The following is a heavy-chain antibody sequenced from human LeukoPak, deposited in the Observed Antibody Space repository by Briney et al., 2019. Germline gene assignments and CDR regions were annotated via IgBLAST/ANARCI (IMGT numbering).Heavy chain of an antibody. CDR3: ARVPISCSNITMIVAPPSGRYFDY. V-gene: IGHV4-34*01. D-gene: IGHD3-22*01. CDR1: GGSFSGYY. Sequence: SETLSLTCAVYGGSFSGYYWSWIRQPPGKGLEWMGEINHSGSTNYNPSLKSRGTITVDTSKNKCSLKLSSVTAEDTAVYYWARVPISCSNITMIVAPPSGRYFDYWGQGTLVTVSS. J-gene: IGHJ4*02. CDR2: INHSGST.